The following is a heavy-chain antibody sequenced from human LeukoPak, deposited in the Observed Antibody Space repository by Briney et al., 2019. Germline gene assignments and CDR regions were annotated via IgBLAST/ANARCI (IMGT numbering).Heavy chain of an antibody. CDR2: IKQDGSEK. CDR3: ARDGGRNCSSTSCYPRWFDP. J-gene: IGHJ5*02. CDR1: GFTFSSYW. D-gene: IGHD2-2*01. V-gene: IGHV3-7*01. Sequence: PGGSLRLSCAASGFTFSSYWMCWVRQAPGKGLEWVANIKQDGSEKYYVDSVKGRFTISRDNAKNSLYLQMNSLRAEDTAVYYCARDGGRNCSSTSCYPRWFDPWGQGTLVTVSS.